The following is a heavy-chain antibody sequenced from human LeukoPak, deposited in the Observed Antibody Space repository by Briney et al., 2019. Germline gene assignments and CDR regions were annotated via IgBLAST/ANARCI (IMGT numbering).Heavy chain of an antibody. Sequence: GGSLRLSCAASGFTFDDYAMHWVRQAPGKGLEWVSGISWNSGSIGYADSVKGQFTISRDNAKNSLYLQMNSLRAEDTALYYCAKVPKQQLAYWYFDLWGRGTLVTVSS. D-gene: IGHD6-13*01. V-gene: IGHV3-9*01. CDR3: AKVPKQQLAYWYFDL. J-gene: IGHJ2*01. CDR1: GFTFDDYA. CDR2: ISWNSGSI.